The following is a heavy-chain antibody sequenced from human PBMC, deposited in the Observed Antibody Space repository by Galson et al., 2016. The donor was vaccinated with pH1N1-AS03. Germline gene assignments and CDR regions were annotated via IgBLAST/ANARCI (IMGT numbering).Heavy chain of an antibody. CDR2: ISPTGETT. D-gene: IGHD2-2*01. CDR1: GFIFSGNS. V-gene: IGHV3-23*01. J-gene: IGHJ4*02. CDR3: AKCDVSCQHSTLDY. Sequence: SLRLSCAASGFIFSGNSMSWVRQAPGKGLEWVAAISPTGETTPYADSVKGRFIISRDNSKNTLVLEMDSLRAEDTAVYYCAKCDVSCQHSTLDYWGQGTLVTVSS.